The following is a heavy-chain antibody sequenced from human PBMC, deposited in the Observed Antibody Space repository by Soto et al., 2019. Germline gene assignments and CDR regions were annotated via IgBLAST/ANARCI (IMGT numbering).Heavy chain of an antibody. CDR2: IETSTGDT. CDR1: RYTFTSYN. Sequence: QVQLVQSGAEVKNPGASVRVSCRGARYTFTSYNIYWVRQAPGQGLEWMGWIETSTGDTTYAQKFQGRVTMTRDTSVNIAYMELNNLLSDDPAVYYCARRSSIWLNVLEFDPWGQGTLVTVSS. V-gene: IGHV1-2*02. D-gene: IGHD2-2*01. J-gene: IGHJ5*02. CDR3: ARRSSIWLNVLEFDP.